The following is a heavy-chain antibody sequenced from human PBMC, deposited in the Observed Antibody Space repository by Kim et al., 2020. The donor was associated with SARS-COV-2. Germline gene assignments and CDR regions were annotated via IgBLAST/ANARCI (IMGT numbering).Heavy chain of an antibody. CDR3: AREGLLWFGLADY. Sequence: GGSLRLSCAASGFTFSSYWMSWVRQAPGKGLEWVANIKQDGSEKYYVDSVKGRFTISRDNAKNSLYLQMNSLRAEDTAVYYCAREGLLWFGLADYWGQGTLVTVSS. V-gene: IGHV3-7*03. D-gene: IGHD3-10*01. CDR2: IKQDGSEK. CDR1: GFTFSSYW. J-gene: IGHJ4*02.